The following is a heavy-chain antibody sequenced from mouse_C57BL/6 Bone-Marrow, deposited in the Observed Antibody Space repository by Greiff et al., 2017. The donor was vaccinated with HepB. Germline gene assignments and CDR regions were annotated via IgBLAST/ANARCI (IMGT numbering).Heavy chain of an antibody. V-gene: IGHV5-12*01. CDR3: ARHTLANWDAWFAY. Sequence: EVKVVESGGGLVQPGGSLKLSCAASGFTFSDYYMYWVRQTPEKRLEWVAYISNGGGSTYYPDTVKGRFTISRDNAKNTLYLQMSRLKSEDTAMYYCARHTLANWDAWFAYWGQGTLVTVSA. J-gene: IGHJ3*01. CDR2: ISNGGGST. D-gene: IGHD4-1*01. CDR1: GFTFSDYY.